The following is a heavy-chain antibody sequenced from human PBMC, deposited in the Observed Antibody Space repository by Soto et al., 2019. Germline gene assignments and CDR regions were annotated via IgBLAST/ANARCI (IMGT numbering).Heavy chain of an antibody. D-gene: IGHD3-9*01. CDR2: IWYDGSNK. Sequence: SLRLSCAASGFTFSSYGMHWVRQAPGKGLEWVAVIWYDGSNKYYADSVKGRFTISRDNSKNTLYLQMNSLRAEDTAVYYCARGWRYFDWLGKNYYGMDVWGQGT. CDR1: GFTFSSYG. J-gene: IGHJ6*02. CDR3: ARGWRYFDWLGKNYYGMDV. V-gene: IGHV3-33*01.